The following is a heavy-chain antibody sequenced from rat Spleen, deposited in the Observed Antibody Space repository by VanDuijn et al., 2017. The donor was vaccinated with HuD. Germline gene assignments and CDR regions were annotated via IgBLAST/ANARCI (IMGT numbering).Heavy chain of an antibody. CDR1: GFSLSSYG. V-gene: IGHV2S8*01. D-gene: IGHD1-4*01. CDR3: IRESLPGYNSHWFVY. CDR2: ISSGGST. Sequence: QVQLKESGPGLVQPSQTLSLTCTVSGFSLSSYGVIWVRQPPGKGLEWIAAISSGGSTYYNSALKSRLSISRDTSKSQVFLKMNSLQTEDTAIYFCIRESLPGYNSHWFVYWGQGTLVTVSS. J-gene: IGHJ3*01.